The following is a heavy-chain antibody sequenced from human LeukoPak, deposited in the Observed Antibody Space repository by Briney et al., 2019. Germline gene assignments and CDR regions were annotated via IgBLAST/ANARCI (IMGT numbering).Heavy chain of an antibody. CDR3: AKDSSVYHYDSRNFDY. J-gene: IGHJ4*02. D-gene: IGHD3-22*01. CDR1: GFTFNRYG. CDR2: IRYDGSNK. Sequence: GGSLRLACAASGFTFNRYGIHWVRQAPGKGLEWVAFIRYDGSNKYYADSVKGRFTISRDNSKNTLYLQMDSLRAEDTAIYYCAKDSSVYHYDSRNFDYWGQGTLVTVSS. V-gene: IGHV3-30*02.